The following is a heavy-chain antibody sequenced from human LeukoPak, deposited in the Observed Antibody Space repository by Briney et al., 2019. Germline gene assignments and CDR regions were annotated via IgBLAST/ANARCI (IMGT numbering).Heavy chain of an antibody. V-gene: IGHV3-7*01. Sequence: PGGSLRLSCAASGFTFSRFWMTWVRQAPGKGLEWVANINEDGSQIYYVGSVKGRFTVSRDNARDSLYLQMTSLRVEDTAIYYCARGATRGGDFNYWGQGTLVTVSS. J-gene: IGHJ4*02. CDR3: ARGATRGGDFNY. CDR2: INEDGSQI. CDR1: GFTFSRFW. D-gene: IGHD3-16*01.